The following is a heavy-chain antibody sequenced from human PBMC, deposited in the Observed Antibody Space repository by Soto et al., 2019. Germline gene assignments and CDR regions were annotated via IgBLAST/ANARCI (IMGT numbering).Heavy chain of an antibody. CDR2: INPNSGGT. J-gene: IGHJ3*02. CDR1: GYTFTGYY. CDR3: ARAPPMSRSAFDI. V-gene: IGHV1-2*04. Sequence: QVQLVQSGAEVKKPGASVKVSCKASGYTFTGYYMHWVRQAAGQGLEWMGWINPNSGGTNYAQKFQGWVTMTRDTSISTAYMELSRLRSDDTAVYYCARAPPMSRSAFDIWGQGTMVTVSS.